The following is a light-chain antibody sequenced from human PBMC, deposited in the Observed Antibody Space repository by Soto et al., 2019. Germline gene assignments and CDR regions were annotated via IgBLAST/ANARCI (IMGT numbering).Light chain of an antibody. CDR2: DVS. CDR1: SSDVGGYNY. V-gene: IGLV2-14*01. CDR3: SSYTTSNTRQIV. Sequence: QSVLTQPASVSGSPGQSITISCTGTSSDVGGYNYVSWYQQHPGKAPKFMIYDVSNRPSGVSNRFSGSKSGNTASLTICGLQAEDEADYYCSSYTTSNTRQIVFGTGTKVTVL. J-gene: IGLJ1*01.